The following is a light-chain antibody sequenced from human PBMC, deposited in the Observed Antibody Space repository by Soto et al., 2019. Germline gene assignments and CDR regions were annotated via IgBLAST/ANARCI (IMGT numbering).Light chain of an antibody. CDR1: QTISTW. CDR3: QPYNSYSLWT. Sequence: DIQMTQSPSTLSASVGDRVTITCWASQTISTWLAWYQQKPGKAPKLLIYKASSLATGVPSRFSGSGSGTEFTLTISGLQPDDFPTSYCQPYNSYSLWTFGQGTKVEIK. CDR2: KAS. J-gene: IGKJ1*01. V-gene: IGKV1-5*03.